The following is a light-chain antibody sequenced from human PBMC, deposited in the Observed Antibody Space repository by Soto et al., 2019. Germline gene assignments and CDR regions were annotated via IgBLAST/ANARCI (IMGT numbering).Light chain of an antibody. CDR3: MQGTRWPFT. CDR1: QTLVNSNVDTY. Sequence: EVVMTQSPLSLPVTLGQPASISCRSSQTLVNSNVDTYLQWYQQRPGQSPRRLIFQVSNRDPGVPDRFSGSGSGTDFTLNISRVAAEDNGVYYCMQGTRWPFTFGPGTKVDIK. J-gene: IGKJ3*01. CDR2: QVS. V-gene: IGKV2-30*01.